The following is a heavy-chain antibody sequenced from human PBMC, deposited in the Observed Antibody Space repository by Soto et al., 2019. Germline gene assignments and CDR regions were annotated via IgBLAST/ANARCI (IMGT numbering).Heavy chain of an antibody. CDR1: GYTFNTYG. D-gene: IGHD3-3*01. J-gene: IGHJ5*02. CDR3: ARDPHEFWTSYWFDP. CDR2: ISAHDGKT. Sequence: ASVKVSCKTSGYTFNTYGINWVRQAPGQGLELMGWISAHDGKTTYAEKFQGRVTLTTDTSTSTAYMELRSLRSDDTAIYYCARDPHEFWTSYWFDPWGQGTPVTVSS. V-gene: IGHV1-18*01.